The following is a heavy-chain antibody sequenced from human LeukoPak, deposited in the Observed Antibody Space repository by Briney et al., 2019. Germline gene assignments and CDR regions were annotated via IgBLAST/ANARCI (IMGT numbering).Heavy chain of an antibody. CDR1: GYTFTGYY. D-gene: IGHD6-13*01. CDR2: INPNSGGT. J-gene: IGHJ6*02. V-gene: IGHV1-2*02. Sequence: ASVKVSCKASGYTFTGYYMHWVRQAPGQGLEWMGWINPNSGGTNYAQKFQGRVTMTRDTSISTAYMELSRLRSDDTAVYYCARYSTQLGYYYYGMDVWGQGTTVTVSS. CDR3: ARYSTQLGYYYYGMDV.